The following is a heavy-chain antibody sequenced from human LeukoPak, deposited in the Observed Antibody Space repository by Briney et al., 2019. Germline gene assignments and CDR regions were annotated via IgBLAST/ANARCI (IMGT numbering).Heavy chain of an antibody. J-gene: IGHJ4*02. Sequence: ASVKVSCKASGYTFTGYYMHWVRQAPGQGLEWMGWINPNSGGTNYAQKFQGWVTMTRDTSISTAYMELSRLRSDDTAVYYCARSALHGLLWFGALADFDYWGQGTLVTVSS. CDR1: GYTFTGYY. CDR3: ARSALHGLLWFGALADFDY. CDR2: INPNSGGT. D-gene: IGHD3-10*01. V-gene: IGHV1-2*04.